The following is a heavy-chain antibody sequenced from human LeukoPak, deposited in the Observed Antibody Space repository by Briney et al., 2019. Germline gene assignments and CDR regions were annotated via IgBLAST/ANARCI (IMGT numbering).Heavy chain of an antibody. D-gene: IGHD2-2*02. CDR3: PRSYIVVVAVVIPSLSWFDP. J-gene: IGHJ5*02. V-gene: IGHV1-69*05. CDR2: IIPIFGTA. Sequence: SVKVSFKSSGGTYSSYASSWVRQAPGQGLEWMGRIIPIFGTANYPQKFQGRVTNNTDESTSTAYMTLNDLRSGDTPGYYLPRSYIVVVAVVIPSLSWFDPWAKGPLVTVS. CDR1: GGTYSSYA.